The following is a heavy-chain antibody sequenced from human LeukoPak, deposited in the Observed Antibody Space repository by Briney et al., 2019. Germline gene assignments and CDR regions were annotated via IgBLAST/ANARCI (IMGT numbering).Heavy chain of an antibody. J-gene: IGHJ6*03. CDR3: ATGGYCSSTSCRYYYYMDV. CDR1: GYTFTDYY. CDR2: VDPEDGET. V-gene: IGHV1-69-2*01. D-gene: IGHD2-2*01. Sequence: ATVKISFKVSGYTFTDYYMHWVQQAPGKGLEWMGLVDPEDGETIYAEKFQGRVTITADTSTDTAYMELSSLRSEDTAVYYCATGGYCSSTSCRYYYYMDVWGKGTTVTVSS.